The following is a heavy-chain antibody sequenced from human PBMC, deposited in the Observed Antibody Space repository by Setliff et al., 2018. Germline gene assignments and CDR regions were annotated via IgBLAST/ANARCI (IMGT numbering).Heavy chain of an antibody. V-gene: IGHV1-69*10. D-gene: IGHD4-17*01. Sequence: ASVKVSCKASGGTFSSYAISWVRQAPGQGLEWMGGIIPILGIANYAQKFQGRVTITADESTSTAYMELSSLRSEDTAVYYCASGYDYGGNSEYYFDYWGQGTLVTVSS. CDR3: ASGYDYGGNSEYYFDY. CDR1: GGTFSSYA. J-gene: IGHJ4*02. CDR2: IIPILGIA.